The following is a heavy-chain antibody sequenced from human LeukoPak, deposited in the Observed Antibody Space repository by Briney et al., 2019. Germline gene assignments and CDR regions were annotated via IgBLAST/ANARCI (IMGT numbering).Heavy chain of an antibody. CDR2: ISAYNGNT. Sequence: ASVKVSCKASGGTFSSYAISWVRQAPGQGLEWMGWISAYNGNTNYAQKLQGRVTMTTDTSTSTAYMELRSLRSDDTAVYYCARYCSGGSCYGTDDAFDIWGQGTMVTVSS. V-gene: IGHV1-18*01. D-gene: IGHD2-15*01. CDR3: ARYCSGGSCYGTDDAFDI. J-gene: IGHJ3*02. CDR1: GGTFSSYA.